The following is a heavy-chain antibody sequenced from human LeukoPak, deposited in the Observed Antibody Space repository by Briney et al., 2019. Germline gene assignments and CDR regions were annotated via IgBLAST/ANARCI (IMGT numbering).Heavy chain of an antibody. CDR2: IRYDGSNK. CDR3: AKGVRGSYYDDAFDI. V-gene: IGHV3-30*02. J-gene: IGHJ3*02. CDR1: GFTFSSYG. D-gene: IGHD1-26*01. Sequence: PGGSLRLSCAASGFTFSSYGMHWVRQAPGKGLEWVAFIRYDGSNKYYADSVKGRFTISRDNSKNTLYLQMNSLRAEDTAVYYRAKGVRGSYYDDAFDIWGQGTMVTVSS.